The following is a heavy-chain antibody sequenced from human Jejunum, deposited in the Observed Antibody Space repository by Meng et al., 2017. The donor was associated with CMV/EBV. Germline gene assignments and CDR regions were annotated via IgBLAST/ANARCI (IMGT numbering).Heavy chain of an antibody. D-gene: IGHD6-19*01. J-gene: IGHJ4*02. CDR3: GTLKYTSGFYGPAY. CDR2: ISTNTGNP. V-gene: IGHV7-4-1*02. Sequence: VQLVLSCSDCTKPRASVKVSCKASGSPFTRYPMTWVRHAPGQGLEWMGWISTNTGNPTYAQGFTGRFVFSVVTSVSTAYLQISSLKAEDTAVYYCGTLKYTSGFYGPAYWGQGALVTVSS. CDR1: GSPFTRYP.